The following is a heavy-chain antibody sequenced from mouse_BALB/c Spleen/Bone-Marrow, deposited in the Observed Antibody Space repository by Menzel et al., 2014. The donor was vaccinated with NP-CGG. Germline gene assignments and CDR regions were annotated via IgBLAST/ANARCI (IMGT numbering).Heavy chain of an antibody. Sequence: VQLQQSGAELVTPGASVKLSCKASGYTFTIYWMHWVKQRPGHGLEWIGQVDPSDGYTNYSQMFKGKATLTVDKSSSTAYMQLSSLSSEDSAVYYCARGGDNFAWFAYWGQGTLVTVSA. V-gene: IGHV1-69*02. CDR3: ARGGDNFAWFAY. D-gene: IGHD1-3*01. CDR1: GYTFTIYW. CDR2: VDPSDGYT. J-gene: IGHJ3*01.